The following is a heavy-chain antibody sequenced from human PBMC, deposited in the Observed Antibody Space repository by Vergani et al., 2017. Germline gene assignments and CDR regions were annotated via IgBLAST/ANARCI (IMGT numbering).Heavy chain of an antibody. CDR3: ARGIGSSWSTARGNWFDP. D-gene: IGHD6-13*01. Sequence: QVQLQQWGAGLLKPSETLSLTCAVYGGSFSGYYWSWIRQPPGKGLEWIGEINHSGSTNYNPSLKRRVTISVDTSKNQFSLKLSSVTAADTAVYYCARGIGSSWSTARGNWFDPWGQGTLVTVSS. CDR1: GGSFSGYY. CDR2: INHSGST. J-gene: IGHJ5*02. V-gene: IGHV4-34*01.